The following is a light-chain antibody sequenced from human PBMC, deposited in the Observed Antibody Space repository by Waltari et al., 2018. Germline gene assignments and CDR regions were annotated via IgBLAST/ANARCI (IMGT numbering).Light chain of an antibody. CDR1: SSNIGAGYD. CDR3: QSYDSSLGQV. Sequence: QSVLTQPPSVSGAPGQRVTISCPGSSSNIGAGYDVHWYQQLPGTAPKLLIYGNSNRPSGVPDRFSGSKSGTSASLAITGLQAEDEADYYCQSYDSSLGQVFGTGTKVTVL. V-gene: IGLV1-40*01. CDR2: GNS. J-gene: IGLJ1*01.